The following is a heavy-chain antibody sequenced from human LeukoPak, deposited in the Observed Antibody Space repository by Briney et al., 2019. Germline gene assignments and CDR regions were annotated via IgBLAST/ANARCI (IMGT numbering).Heavy chain of an antibody. CDR1: GYTLTELS. CDR3: ARGGALWFGELFDYYYYYMDV. V-gene: IGHV1-18*01. Sequence: ASVKVSCKVSGYTLTELSMHWVRQAPGKGLEWMGWISAYNGNTNYAQKLQGRVTMTTDTSTSTAYMELRSLRSDDTAVYYCARGGALWFGELFDYYYYYMDVWGKGTTVTVSS. J-gene: IGHJ6*03. D-gene: IGHD3-10*01. CDR2: ISAYNGNT.